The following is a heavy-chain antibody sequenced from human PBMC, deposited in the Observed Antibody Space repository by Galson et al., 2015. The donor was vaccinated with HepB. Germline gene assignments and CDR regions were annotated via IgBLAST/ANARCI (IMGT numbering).Heavy chain of an antibody. D-gene: IGHD3-9*01. V-gene: IGHV3-11*03. J-gene: IGHJ4*02. CDR1: GFTFSDYY. CDR3: AGLRYFDWLPLDY. CDR2: ISSSSSYT. Sequence: LRLSCAASGFTFSDYYMSWIRQAPGKGLEWVSYISSSSSYTNYADSVKGRFTISRDNAKNSLYLQMNSLRAEDTAAYYCAGLRYFDWLPLDYWGQGTLVTVSS.